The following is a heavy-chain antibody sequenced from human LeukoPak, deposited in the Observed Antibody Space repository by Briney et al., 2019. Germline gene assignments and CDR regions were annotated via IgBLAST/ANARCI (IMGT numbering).Heavy chain of an antibody. CDR2: ISSSSSYI. J-gene: IGHJ4*02. D-gene: IGHD3-22*01. CDR3: ARDTGAYYDSGGLDY. CDR1: GFTFSSYS. V-gene: IGHV3-21*01. Sequence: GGSLRLSCAASGFTFSSYSMNRVRQAPGKGLEWVSSISSSSSYIYYADSVKGRFTISRDNAKNSLYLQIHSLRAEDTAVYYCARDTGAYYDSGGLDYWGQGTLVTVSS.